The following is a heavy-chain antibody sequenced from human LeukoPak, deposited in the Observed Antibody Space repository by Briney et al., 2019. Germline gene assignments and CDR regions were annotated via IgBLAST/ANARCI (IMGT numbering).Heavy chain of an antibody. D-gene: IGHD6-19*01. CDR3: ARHSSAWYLDDY. CDR2: IYYSGST. V-gene: IGHV4-59*08. CDR1: GGSISSYY. Sequence: PSETLSLTCTVSGGSISSYYWSWIRQPPGKGLEWIGDIYYSGSTNYNPSLKSRVTISVDTSKNQFSLKLSSVTAADTAVYYCARHSSAWYLDDYWGQGTLVTVSS. J-gene: IGHJ4*02.